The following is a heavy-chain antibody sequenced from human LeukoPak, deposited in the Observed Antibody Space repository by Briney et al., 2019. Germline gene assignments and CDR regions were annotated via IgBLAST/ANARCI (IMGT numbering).Heavy chain of an antibody. J-gene: IGHJ4*02. CDR3: ARWTLDITMITGAFDH. V-gene: IGHV5-51*01. CDR2: IYPDDSDT. D-gene: IGHD3-22*01. CDR1: GYSFTSYW. Sequence: GESLKISCKGSGYSFTSYWIGWVRQMSGKGLEWMGIIYPDDSDTRYSPSFQGQVTISVDKSISTAYLQWSSLKASDTAMYYCARWTLDITMITGAFDHWGQGTLVTVSS.